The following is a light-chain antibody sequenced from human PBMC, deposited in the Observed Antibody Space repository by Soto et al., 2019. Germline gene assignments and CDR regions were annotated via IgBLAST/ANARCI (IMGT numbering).Light chain of an antibody. CDR1: QSVRSW. Sequence: DIQMTQSPSTLSASVGDRVTITCRASQSVRSWLAWYQQKPGKPPKFLIYDASTLESGVPSRFSGSGSGTEFSLTISRLQPDDFATYYCQQYNSYSVNAFGQGTKVDIK. J-gene: IGKJ2*01. CDR2: DAS. CDR3: QQYNSYSVNA. V-gene: IGKV1-5*01.